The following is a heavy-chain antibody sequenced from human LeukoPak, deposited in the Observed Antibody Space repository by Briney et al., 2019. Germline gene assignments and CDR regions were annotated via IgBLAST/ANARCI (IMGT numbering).Heavy chain of an antibody. CDR3: ARMLGILDY. J-gene: IGHJ4*02. CDR1: GFTFSSYE. D-gene: IGHD7-27*01. CDR2: ISSSGSTI. V-gene: IGHV3-48*03. Sequence: GGSLRLSCAASGFTFSSYEMNWVRQAPGKGLEWVSYISSSGSTIYYADSVKGRLTISRDNAKNSLYLQMNSLRAEDTAVYYCARMLGILDYWGQGTLVTVSS.